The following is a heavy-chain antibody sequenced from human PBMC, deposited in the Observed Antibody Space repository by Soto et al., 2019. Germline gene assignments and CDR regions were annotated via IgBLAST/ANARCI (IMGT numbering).Heavy chain of an antibody. CDR3: ARDIAADVRGRWFDP. V-gene: IGHV1-46*01. CDR1: GYTFTSNN. Sequence: QVQLVQSGAEVTKPGASVKVSCKASGYTFTSNNIHWMRRAPGQGLAWMGRIHPSSGGTIYAQKFQGRASMTRDTSTSTVDMELRILRSDDTALYYCARDIAADVRGRWFDPWGQGSLVTVSS. J-gene: IGHJ5*02. CDR2: IHPSSGGT. D-gene: IGHD3-10*02.